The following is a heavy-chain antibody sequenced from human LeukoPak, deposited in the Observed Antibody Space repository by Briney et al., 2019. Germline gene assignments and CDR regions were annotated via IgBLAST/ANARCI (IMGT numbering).Heavy chain of an antibody. CDR2: VFYSGTT. V-gene: IGHV4-39*01. CDR1: GDYITTTNYY. Sequence: PSETLSLTCNVSGDYITTTNYYWAWIRQPPGKGLEWIASVFYSGTTYYNLSLKSRVVISMDTSRKQISLRLSSVTATDTSIYYCARRSRLYKHETTGYHDSWGQGTLVTVSS. J-gene: IGHJ4*02. D-gene: IGHD3-9*01. CDR3: ARRSRLYKHETTGYHDS.